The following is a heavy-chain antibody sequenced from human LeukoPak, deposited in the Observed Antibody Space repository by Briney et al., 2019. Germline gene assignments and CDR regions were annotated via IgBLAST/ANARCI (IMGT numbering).Heavy chain of an antibody. J-gene: IGHJ3*02. CDR1: GGTFSSYA. CDR3: ARDRYQLPNDAFDI. V-gene: IGHV1-69*05. D-gene: IGHD2-2*01. CDR2: IIPIFGTA. Sequence: SVKVSCKASGGTFSSYAISWVRQAPGQGLEWMGRIIPIFGTANYAQKLQGRVTMTTDTSTSTAYMELRSLRSDDTAVYYCARDRYQLPNDAFDIWGQGTMVTVSS.